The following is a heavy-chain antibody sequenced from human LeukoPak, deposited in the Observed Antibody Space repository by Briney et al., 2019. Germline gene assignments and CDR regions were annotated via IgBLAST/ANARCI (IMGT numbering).Heavy chain of an antibody. Sequence: SETLSLTCTVSGGSISRYYWSWIRQPPGKGLEWIGYIYYSGSTNYNPSLKSRVTISVDTSKNQFSLKLSSVTAADTAVYYCARVYGAITIDYWGQGTLVTVSS. D-gene: IGHD5-12*01. CDR2: IYYSGST. CDR1: GGSISRYY. J-gene: IGHJ4*02. V-gene: IGHV4-59*01. CDR3: ARVYGAITIDY.